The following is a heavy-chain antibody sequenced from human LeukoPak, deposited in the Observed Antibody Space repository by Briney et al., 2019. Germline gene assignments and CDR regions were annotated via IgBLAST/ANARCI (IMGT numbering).Heavy chain of an antibody. D-gene: IGHD1-1*01. CDR1: GYSISSGYY. CDR2: IYHSGST. Sequence: PSETLSLTCAVSGYSISSGYYWGWIRQPPGKGLEWIGSIYHSGSTYYNPSLKSRVTISVDTSKNQLSLKLSSVTAADTAVYYCARDRGNNWNDVRWFDPWGQGTPVTVSS. J-gene: IGHJ5*02. CDR3: ARDRGNNWNDVRWFDP. V-gene: IGHV4-38-2*02.